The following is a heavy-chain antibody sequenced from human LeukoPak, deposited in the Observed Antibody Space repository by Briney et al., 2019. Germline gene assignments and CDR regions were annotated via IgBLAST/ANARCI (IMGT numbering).Heavy chain of an antibody. D-gene: IGHD3-22*01. Sequence: PGGSLRLSCAASGFTFSSYSMNWVRQAPGKGLEWVSSISSSSSYIYYADSVKGRFTISRDNAKNSLYLQMNSLRAEDTAVYYCARASTDYYDSNGYWGQGTLVTVSS. V-gene: IGHV3-21*01. CDR3: ARASTDYYDSNGY. CDR1: GFTFSSYS. CDR2: ISSSSSYI. J-gene: IGHJ4*02.